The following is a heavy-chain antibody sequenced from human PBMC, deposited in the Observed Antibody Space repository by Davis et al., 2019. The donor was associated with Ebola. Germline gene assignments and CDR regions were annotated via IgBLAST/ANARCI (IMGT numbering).Heavy chain of an antibody. J-gene: IGHJ4*02. CDR2: INHSGST. Sequence: SETLSLTCAVYGGSFSGYYWSWIRQPPGKGLERIGEINHSGSTNYNPSLKSRVTISVDTSKNQFSLKLSSVTAADTAVYYCARGAQYDFWSGYQHYFDYWGQGTLVTVSS. D-gene: IGHD3-3*01. V-gene: IGHV4-34*01. CDR1: GGSFSGYY. CDR3: ARGAQYDFWSGYQHYFDY.